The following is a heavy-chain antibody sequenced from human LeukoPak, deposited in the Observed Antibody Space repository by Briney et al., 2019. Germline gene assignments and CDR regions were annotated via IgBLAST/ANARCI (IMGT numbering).Heavy chain of an antibody. Sequence: GGSLRLSCTASGFTFKRAWMTWVRQAPGKGLEWVGRIKSKTDRGTTDYAAPVKGRFTISRDDSRNTLFLEMNSLETEDTAIYYCTKVSGSYSLDYWGQGTLVTVSS. V-gene: IGHV3-15*01. CDR1: GFTFKRAW. CDR2: IKSKTDRGTT. D-gene: IGHD1-26*01. CDR3: TKVSGSYSLDY. J-gene: IGHJ4*02.